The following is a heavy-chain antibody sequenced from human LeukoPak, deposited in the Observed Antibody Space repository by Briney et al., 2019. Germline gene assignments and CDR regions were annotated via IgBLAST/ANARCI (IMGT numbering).Heavy chain of an antibody. CDR2: INGGNGNT. CDR3: ARVISDCTNFNCFKGYFDY. J-gene: IGHJ4*01. D-gene: IGHD2-8*01. V-gene: IGHV1-3*01. CDR1: GYTFTDYA. Sequence: ASVKVSCKASGYTFTDYAIHWVRQAPGQSLEWMGWINGGNGNTKYSQKFQARVTITRDTSANTAYMELSSPGSEDTTIYYCARVISDCTNFNCFKGYFDYWGQGTPVTVSS.